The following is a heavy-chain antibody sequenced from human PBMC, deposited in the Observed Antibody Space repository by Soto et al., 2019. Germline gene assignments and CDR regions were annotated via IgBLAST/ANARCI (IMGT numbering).Heavy chain of an antibody. CDR2: ISSDSNYM. CDR3: AKARGGQVTKGASFEY. J-gene: IGHJ4*02. CDR1: GFIFTTYT. Sequence: EVQLVESGGDLVKPGGSLRLSCEASGFIFTTYTMNWVRQAPGKGLEWVSSISSDSNYMFHANSVKGRFTISRDNAKNSRYLQMNSLRAEDTAVYYCAKARGGQVTKGASFEYWGQGTLVTVSS. D-gene: IGHD3-16*01. V-gene: IGHV3-21*02.